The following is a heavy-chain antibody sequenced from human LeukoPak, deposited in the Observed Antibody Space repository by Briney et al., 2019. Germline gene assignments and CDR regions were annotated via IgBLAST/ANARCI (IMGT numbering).Heavy chain of an antibody. CDR2: IFYSGST. CDR1: GGSINSGRYY. J-gene: IGHJ4*02. V-gene: IGHV4-39*01. CDR3: ARRKAYCSGSLCYADY. Sequence: SETLSLTCAVSGGSINSGRYYWGWIRQPPGKGLEWIGRIFYSGSTYYNPSLKSRVTISVDTSKNQFSLKLSSVTAADTAVYYCARRKAYCSGSLCYADYWGQGSLVTVSS. D-gene: IGHD2-15*01.